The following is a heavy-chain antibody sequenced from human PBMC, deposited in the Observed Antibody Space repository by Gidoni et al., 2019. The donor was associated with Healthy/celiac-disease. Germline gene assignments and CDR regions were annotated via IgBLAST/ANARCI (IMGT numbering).Heavy chain of an antibody. CDR1: GFTFTSSA. D-gene: IGHD6-13*01. CDR3: AAPGSQQLFYGMDV. J-gene: IGHJ6*02. CDR2: IVVGSGNT. Sequence: QMQLVQSGPEVKKPGTSVKVSCKASGFTFTSSAVQWVRQARGQRLEWIGWIVVGSGNTNYAQKFQERVTITRDMSTSTAYMELSSLRSEDTAVYYCAAPGSQQLFYGMDVWGQGTTVTVSS. V-gene: IGHV1-58*01.